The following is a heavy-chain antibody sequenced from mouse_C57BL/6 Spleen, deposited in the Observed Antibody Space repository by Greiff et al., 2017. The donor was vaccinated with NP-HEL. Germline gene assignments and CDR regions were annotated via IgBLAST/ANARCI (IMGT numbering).Heavy chain of an antibody. J-gene: IGHJ2*01. CDR1: GYTFTSYW. V-gene: IGHV1-61*01. Sequence: AQLQQPGAELVRPGSSVKLSCKASGYTFTSYWMDWVKQRPGQGLEWIGNIYPSDSETHYNQKFKDKATLTVDKSSSTAYMQLSSLTSEDSAVYYCARSTTVGYFDYWGQGTTLTVSS. CDR2: IYPSDSET. CDR3: ARSTTVGYFDY. D-gene: IGHD1-1*01.